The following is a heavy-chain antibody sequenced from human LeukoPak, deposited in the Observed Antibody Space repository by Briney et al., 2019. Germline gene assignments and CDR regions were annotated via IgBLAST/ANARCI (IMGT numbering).Heavy chain of an antibody. D-gene: IGHD6-13*01. Sequence: SETLSLTCTVSGGSISSYYWSWIRQPAGKGLEWIGRIYTSGSTNYNPSLKSRVTMSVDTSKNQFSLKLSSVTAADTAVYYCARGLGSSSRYVAQRYWYFDLWGRGTLVTVSS. J-gene: IGHJ2*01. CDR1: GGSISSYY. V-gene: IGHV4-4*07. CDR2: IYTSGST. CDR3: ARGLGSSSRYVAQRYWYFDL.